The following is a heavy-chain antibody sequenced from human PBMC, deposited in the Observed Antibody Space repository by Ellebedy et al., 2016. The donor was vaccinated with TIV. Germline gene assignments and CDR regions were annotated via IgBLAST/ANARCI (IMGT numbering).Heavy chain of an antibody. J-gene: IGHJ6*02. CDR2: INHSGST. CDR3: ARGPWDYYYGMDV. D-gene: IGHD7-27*01. V-gene: IGHV4-34*01. Sequence: SETLSLXXAVYGGSFSGYYWSWIRQPPGKGLEWIGEINHSGSTNYNPSLKSRVTISVDTSKNQFSLKLSSVTAADTAVYYCARGPWDYYYGMDVWGQGTTVTVSS. CDR1: GGSFSGYY.